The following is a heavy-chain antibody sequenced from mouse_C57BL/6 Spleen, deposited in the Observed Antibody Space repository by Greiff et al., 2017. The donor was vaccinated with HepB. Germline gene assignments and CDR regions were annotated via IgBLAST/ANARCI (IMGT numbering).Heavy chain of an antibody. V-gene: IGHV1-22*01. Sequence: EVQLQQSGPELVKPGASVKMSCKASGYTFTDYNMHWVKQSHGKSLEWIGYINPNNGGTSYNQKFKGKATLTVNKSSSTAYMELRSLTSEDSAVHYCAKPQLGRYFDYWGQGTTLTVSS. CDR1: GYTFTDYN. D-gene: IGHD4-1*02. CDR3: AKPQLGRYFDY. J-gene: IGHJ2*01. CDR2: INPNNGGT.